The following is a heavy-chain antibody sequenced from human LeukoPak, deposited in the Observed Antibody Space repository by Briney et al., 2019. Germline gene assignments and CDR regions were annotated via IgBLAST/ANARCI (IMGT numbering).Heavy chain of an antibody. CDR2: ISYDGSNK. D-gene: IGHD1-26*01. V-gene: IGHV3-30*18. CDR1: GFTFSSYS. Sequence: GGSLRLSCAASGFTFSSYSMNWVRQAPGKGLEWVAVISYDGSNKYYADSVKGRFTISRDNSKNTLYLQMNSLRAEDTAVYYCAKDQGPTLGAQGYWGQGTLVTVSS. CDR3: AKDQGPTLGAQGY. J-gene: IGHJ4*02.